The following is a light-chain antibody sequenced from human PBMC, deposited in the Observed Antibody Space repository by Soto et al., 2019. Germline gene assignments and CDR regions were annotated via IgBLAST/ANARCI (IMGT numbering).Light chain of an antibody. Sequence: EIVMTQSPATLSVSPGERATLSCRASQSVRSNLAWYQQTPGQAPRLLIYGASTRATGIPARFSGSGSGTQFTLTICSLQSEDFAVYYCQHYNNWWTFGQGTKVEIK. J-gene: IGKJ1*01. CDR2: GAS. V-gene: IGKV3-15*01. CDR1: QSVRSN. CDR3: QHYNNWWT.